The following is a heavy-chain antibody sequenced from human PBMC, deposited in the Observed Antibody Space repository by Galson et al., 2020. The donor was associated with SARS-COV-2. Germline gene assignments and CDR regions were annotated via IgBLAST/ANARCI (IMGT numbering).Heavy chain of an antibody. CDR3: ARNYGPYKPFDY. V-gene: IGHV2-70*11. CDR1: GFSLSTSGMC. D-gene: IGHD3-16*01. CDR2: IDWDDDK. J-gene: IGHJ4*02. Sequence: ESGPPLVKPTQTLTLTYTYSGFSLSTSGMCVSWIRQPPEKALEWLARIDWDDDKYNSTSLKTRLTIYKDTSKNQVVLTMTNMDPVDTATYYCARNYGPYKPFDYWGQGTLVTVSS.